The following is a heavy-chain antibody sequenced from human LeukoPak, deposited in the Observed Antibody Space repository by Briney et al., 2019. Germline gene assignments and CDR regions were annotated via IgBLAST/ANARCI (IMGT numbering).Heavy chain of an antibody. CDR1: GYTFTSYY. J-gene: IGHJ6*03. Sequence: ASVKVSCKASGYTFTSYYMHWVRQAPGQGLEWMGIINPSGGSTSYAQKFQGRVTMTRDTSTSTVYMELSSLRSEDTAVYYCARTEVSDFWSGPTTYYYYYMDVWGKGTTVTVSS. CDR3: ARTEVSDFWSGPTTYYYYYMDV. CDR2: INPSGGST. D-gene: IGHD3-3*01. V-gene: IGHV1-46*01.